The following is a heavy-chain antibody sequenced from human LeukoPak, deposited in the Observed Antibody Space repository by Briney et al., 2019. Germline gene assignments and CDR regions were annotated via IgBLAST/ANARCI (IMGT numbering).Heavy chain of an antibody. D-gene: IGHD2-15*01. J-gene: IGHJ6*02. CDR1: GYTLTELS. CDR3: ATWRCSGGSCYSLPYYYGMDV. V-gene: IGHV1-24*01. CDR2: FDPEDGET. Sequence: ASVKVSCKVSGYTLTELSMHWVRQAPGKGLEWMGGFDPEDGETIYAQKFQGRVTMTEDTSTDTAYMELSSLRSEDTAVYYCATWRCSGGSCYSLPYYYGMDVWGQGTMVTVSS.